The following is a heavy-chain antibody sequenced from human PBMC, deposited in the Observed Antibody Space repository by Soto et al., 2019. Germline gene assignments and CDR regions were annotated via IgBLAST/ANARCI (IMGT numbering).Heavy chain of an antibody. CDR2: ISDSGGYT. Sequence: EVQLLESGGGVVQPGGSLRLSCAASGFTFSSYALSWVRQAPGQGLEWVSAISDSGGYTFYKASVKGRFTISRDNSKNTLYLQMNSLRAEDTALYYCAKRGVSGSGSYFGGPFRDWGQGTLVTVSS. CDR3: AKRGVSGSGSYFGGPFRD. J-gene: IGHJ4*02. CDR1: GFTFSSYA. V-gene: IGHV3-23*01. D-gene: IGHD3-10*01.